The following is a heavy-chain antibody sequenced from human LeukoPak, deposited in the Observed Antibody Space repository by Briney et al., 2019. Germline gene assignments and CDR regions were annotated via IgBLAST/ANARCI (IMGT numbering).Heavy chain of an antibody. CDR3: ARLKAVAGMNLPTDY. CDR1: GFTFSSYS. J-gene: IGHJ4*02. V-gene: IGHV3-30*03. D-gene: IGHD6-19*01. Sequence: GGSLRLSCAASGFTFSSYSMNWVRQAPGKGLEWVALISYDGSNKYYADSVKGRFTISRDNSKNTLYLQMNSLRAEDTAVYYCARLKAVAGMNLPTDYWGQGTLVTVSS. CDR2: ISYDGSNK.